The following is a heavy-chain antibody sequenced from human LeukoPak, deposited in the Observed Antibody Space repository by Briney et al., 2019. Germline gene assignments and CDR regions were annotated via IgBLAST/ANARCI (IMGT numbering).Heavy chain of an antibody. CDR2: IYTSGST. D-gene: IGHD3-22*01. V-gene: IGHV4-4*07. CDR3: ARGFVDSSGYYDH. J-gene: IGHJ4*02. Sequence: SETLSLTCTLSGGSLSSYYWSWIRQPAGKGLEWIGRIYTSGSTNYNPSLKSRVTISVDTSKNQFSLKLSSVTAAETAVYYCARGFVDSSGYYDHWGQGTLVTVSS. CDR1: GGSLSSYY.